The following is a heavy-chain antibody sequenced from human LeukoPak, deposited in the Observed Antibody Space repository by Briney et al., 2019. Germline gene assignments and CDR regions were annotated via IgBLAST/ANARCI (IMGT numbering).Heavy chain of an antibody. D-gene: IGHD6-13*01. CDR3: ATHRLGQQQLAFDY. CDR1: GYTFTGYY. CDR2: INPNSGGT. V-gene: IGHV1-2*02. Sequence: ASVKVSCKASGYTFTGYYMHWVRQAPGQGLEWMGWINPNSGGTNYAQKFQGRVTMTEDTSTDTAYMELSSLRSEDTAVYYCATHRLGQQQLAFDYWGQGTLVTVSS. J-gene: IGHJ4*02.